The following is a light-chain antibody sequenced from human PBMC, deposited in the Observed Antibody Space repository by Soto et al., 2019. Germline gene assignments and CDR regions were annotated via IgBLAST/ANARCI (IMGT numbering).Light chain of an antibody. CDR2: TAS. V-gene: IGKV1-8*01. Sequence: AIRMTQSPSSFSASTGDRVTITCRASQGISSHLAWYQVKPGKAPRLLIYTASYLESGVTSRFSASGSGTDFTLTIRSLQSQDFAADYCQQYFSYPLTFGGGTKVEIK. J-gene: IGKJ4*01. CDR3: QQYFSYPLT. CDR1: QGISSH.